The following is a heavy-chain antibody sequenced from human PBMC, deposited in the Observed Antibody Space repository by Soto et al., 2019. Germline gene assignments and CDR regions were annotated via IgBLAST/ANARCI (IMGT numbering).Heavy chain of an antibody. CDR2: IYPGDSDT. J-gene: IGHJ6*02. CDR1: GYSFTSYW. Sequence: GESLKISCKGSGYSFTSYWIGWVRQMPGKGLEWMGIIYPGDSDTRYSPSFQGQVTISADKSISTAYLQWSSLKASDTAMYYCARLREDVAATSDYDMDVWGQGTTVTVSS. CDR3: ARLREDVAATSDYDMDV. D-gene: IGHD2-15*01. V-gene: IGHV5-51*01.